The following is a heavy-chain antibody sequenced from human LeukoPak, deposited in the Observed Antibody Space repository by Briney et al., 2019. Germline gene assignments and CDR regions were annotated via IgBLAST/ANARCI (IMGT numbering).Heavy chain of an antibody. CDR2: IYTSGST. Sequence: PSQTLSLTCTVSGGSISSGSYYWSWIRQPAGKGLEWIGRIYTSGSTNYNPSLKSRVTISVDTSKNQFSLKLSSVTAADTAVYYCASEALGYSSSSEYFQHWGQGTLVTVSS. CDR3: ASEALGYSSSSEYFQH. J-gene: IGHJ1*01. CDR1: GGSISSGSYY. V-gene: IGHV4-61*02. D-gene: IGHD6-6*01.